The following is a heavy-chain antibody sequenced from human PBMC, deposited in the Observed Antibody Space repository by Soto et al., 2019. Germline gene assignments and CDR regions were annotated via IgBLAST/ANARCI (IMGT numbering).Heavy chain of an antibody. D-gene: IGHD2-8*01. CDR2: ISSSSSYI. V-gene: IGHV3-21*01. Sequence: PGGSLRLSCAASGFTFSSYSMNWVRQAPGKGLEWVSSISSSSSYIYYADSVKGRFTISRDNAKNSLYLQMNSLRAEDTAVYYCAREAPPYCTNGVCYEGAFDIWGQGTMVTVSS. CDR1: GFTFSSYS. J-gene: IGHJ3*02. CDR3: AREAPPYCTNGVCYEGAFDI.